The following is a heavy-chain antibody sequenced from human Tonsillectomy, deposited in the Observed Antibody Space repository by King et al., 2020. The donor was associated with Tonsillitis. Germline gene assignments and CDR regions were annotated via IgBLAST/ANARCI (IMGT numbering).Heavy chain of an antibody. CDR3: ARSVSSSWYGDY. V-gene: IGHV3-66*01. Sequence: VQLVESGGGLVQPGGSLRLSCAASGFTVSTYYMSWVRQAPGKGLEGVAVIFSDGNTYYAESVKGRFTISRDNSKNTLYLQMNSLRAEDTAVYYCARSVSSSWYGDYWGQGTLATVSS. CDR1: GFTVSTYY. D-gene: IGHD6-13*01. J-gene: IGHJ4*02. CDR2: IFSDGNT.